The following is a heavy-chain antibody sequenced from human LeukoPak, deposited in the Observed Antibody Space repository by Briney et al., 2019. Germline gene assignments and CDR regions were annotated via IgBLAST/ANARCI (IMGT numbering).Heavy chain of an antibody. CDR2: ITNSGNTI. CDR3: AKDPVDY. V-gene: IGHV3-48*03. CDR1: GSTFSTYD. Sequence: GGSLRLSCTASGSTFSTYDMNWVRQAPGKGLDWISYITNSGNTIYYADSVKGRFTISRDNAKKSLYLQMNSLRAEDTAVYYCAKDPVDYWGQGTLVTVSS. J-gene: IGHJ4*02.